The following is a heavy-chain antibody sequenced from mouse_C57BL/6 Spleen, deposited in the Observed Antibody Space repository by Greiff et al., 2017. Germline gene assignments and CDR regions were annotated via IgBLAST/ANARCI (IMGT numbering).Heavy chain of an antibody. CDR3: ARPSINAMDY. Sequence: DVKLVESGGGLVKPGGSLKLSCAASGFTFSDYGMHWVRQAPEKGLEWVAYISSGSSTIYYADTVKGRFTISRDNAKNTLFLQMTSLRSEDTAMYYCARPSINAMDYWGQGTSVTVSS. V-gene: IGHV5-17*01. J-gene: IGHJ4*01. CDR2: ISSGSSTI. CDR1: GFTFSDYG.